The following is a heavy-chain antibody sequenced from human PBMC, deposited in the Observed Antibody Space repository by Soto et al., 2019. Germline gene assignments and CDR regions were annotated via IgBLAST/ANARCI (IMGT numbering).Heavy chain of an antibody. CDR3: AEGPHSASGYYYMDV. D-gene: IGHD3-10*01. J-gene: IGHJ6*03. CDR1: GFTLSTYD. CDR2: LSYAGDT. Sequence: EVQLVESGGGLVQPGGSLRLSCAASGFTLSTYDMHWVRQGTGKGLEWVAALSYAGDTYYPGSVKGRFTVSREITKNSLYPQMTSLTAGDTAVYYCAEGPHSASGYYYMDVWGKGTTVTVSS. V-gene: IGHV3-13*01.